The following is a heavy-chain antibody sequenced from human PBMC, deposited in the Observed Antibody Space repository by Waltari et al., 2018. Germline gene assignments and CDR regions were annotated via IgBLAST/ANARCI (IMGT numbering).Heavy chain of an antibody. CDR3: AKEGGSGTSDY. Sequence: QVQLQESGPGLVTPSETLSLTCNVSGYSITTVYYWGWIRQPPGKGLEWIGNIFHSGPTFNKPSLKSRATISVDTSKNQFSLRLTSVTAADTAVYFCAKEGGSGTSDYWGQGALVIVSS. V-gene: IGHV4-38-2*02. CDR2: IFHSGPT. CDR1: GYSITTVYY. D-gene: IGHD3-16*01. J-gene: IGHJ4*02.